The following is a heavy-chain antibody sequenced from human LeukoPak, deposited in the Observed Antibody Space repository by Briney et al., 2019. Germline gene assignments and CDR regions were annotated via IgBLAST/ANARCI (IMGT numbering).Heavy chain of an antibody. CDR3: ASYSNYDPRPYFDY. V-gene: IGHV1-69*05. CDR1: GGTFSSYA. CDR2: IIPIFGTA. D-gene: IGHD4-11*01. Sequence: SVKVSCKASGGTFSSYAISWVRQAPGQGLEWMGGIIPIFGTANYAQKFQGRVTITTDETTSTAYMELSSLRSEDTAVYYCASYSNYDPRPYFDYWGQGTLVTVSS. J-gene: IGHJ4*02.